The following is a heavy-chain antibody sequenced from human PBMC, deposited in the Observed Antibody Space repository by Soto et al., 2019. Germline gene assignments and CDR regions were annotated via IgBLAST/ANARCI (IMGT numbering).Heavy chain of an antibody. Sequence: QVQLQESGPGLVKPSETLSLTCTVSGGSISGYYWSWIRQPPGKGLEWIGYIYYSGSTNYNPSLKSRVTISVDTPKNQFSLKLSSVTAADTAVYYCARRYGWNFDYWGQGTLVTVSS. CDR3: ARRYGWNFDY. CDR2: IYYSGST. V-gene: IGHV4-59*08. CDR1: GGSISGYY. D-gene: IGHD6-19*01. J-gene: IGHJ4*02.